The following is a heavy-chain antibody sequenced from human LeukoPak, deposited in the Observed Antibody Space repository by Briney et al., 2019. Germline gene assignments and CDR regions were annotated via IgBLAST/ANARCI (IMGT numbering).Heavy chain of an antibody. D-gene: IGHD3-22*01. CDR1: GYTFTSYG. CDR2: MNPNSGNT. V-gene: IGHV1-8*02. Sequence: ASVKVSCKASGYTFTSYGISWVRQAPGQGLEWMGWMNPNSGNTGYAQKFQGRVTMTRNTSISTAYMELSSLRSEDTAVYYCARTGGIGYDSSGYYYYFDYWGQGTLVTVSS. CDR3: ARTGGIGYDSSGYYYYFDY. J-gene: IGHJ4*02.